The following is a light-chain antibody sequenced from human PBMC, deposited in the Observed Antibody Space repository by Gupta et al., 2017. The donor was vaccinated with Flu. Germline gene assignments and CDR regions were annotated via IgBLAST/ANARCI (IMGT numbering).Light chain of an antibody. CDR3: QQYYTLSPRLT. Sequence: DIQMTQSPSTLSASVGDSVTITCRASQSISSGLAWYQQKPGKAPKLLMYKASSLESGVPSRFRGSGSGTEFTLTISSLQPDDFATYYCQQYYTLSPRLTFGGGTKVEI. CDR2: KAS. J-gene: IGKJ4*01. CDR1: QSISSG. V-gene: IGKV1-5*03.